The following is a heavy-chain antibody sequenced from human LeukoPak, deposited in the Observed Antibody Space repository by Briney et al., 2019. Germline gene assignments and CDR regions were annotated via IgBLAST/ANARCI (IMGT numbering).Heavy chain of an antibody. CDR3: AREGQRLADDAFDI. CDR2: IKQDGSEK. CDR1: GLIFSDHW. V-gene: IGHV3-7*01. D-gene: IGHD6-25*01. Sequence: GGSLRLSCTASGLIFSDHWMSWVRQAPGKGLEWVANIKQDGSEKFYVDSVKGRFTISRDNIYNSLYLQMHSLTAEDTAVYYCAREGQRLADDAFDIWGQGTMVTVSS. J-gene: IGHJ3*02.